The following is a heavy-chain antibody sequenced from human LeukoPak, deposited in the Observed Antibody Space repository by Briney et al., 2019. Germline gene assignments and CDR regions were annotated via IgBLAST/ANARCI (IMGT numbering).Heavy chain of an antibody. CDR3: ARGGYDSSGYRDAFDI. D-gene: IGHD3-22*01. CDR2: IKQDGSEK. V-gene: IGHV3-7*03. CDR1: GFTFSSYW. Sequence: GGSLRLSCAASGFTFSSYWMSWVRQAPGKGLEWVANIKQDGSEKYYVDSVKGRFTISRDNAKNSLYLQMNSLRAEDTALYHCARGGYDSSGYRDAFDIWGQGTMVTVSS. J-gene: IGHJ3*02.